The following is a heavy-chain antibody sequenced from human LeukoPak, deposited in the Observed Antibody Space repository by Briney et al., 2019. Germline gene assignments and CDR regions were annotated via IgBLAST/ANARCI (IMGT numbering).Heavy chain of an antibody. CDR3: AKDAGIVVVPAAYFDY. D-gene: IGHD2-2*01. CDR2: ISGSGGST. J-gene: IGHJ4*02. CDR1: GFTFSSYA. Sequence: TGGSLRLSWAASGFTFSSYAMSWVRQAPGKGLEWVSAISGSGGSTYYADSVKGRFTISRDNSKNTLYLQMNSLRAEDTAVYYCAKDAGIVVVPAAYFDYWGQGTLVTVSS. V-gene: IGHV3-23*01.